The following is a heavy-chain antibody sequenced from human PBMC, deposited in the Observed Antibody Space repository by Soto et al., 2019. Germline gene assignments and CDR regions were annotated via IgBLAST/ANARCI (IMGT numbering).Heavy chain of an antibody. CDR2: INHSGST. D-gene: IGHD4-17*01. CDR3: ARRGPTDYGDYAHFDY. J-gene: IGHJ4*02. CDR1: GGSFSGYY. V-gene: IGHV4-34*01. Sequence: SETLSLTCAVYGGSFSGYYWSWIRQPPGKGLEWIGEINHSGSTNYNPSLKSRVTISVDTSKNQFSLKLSSVTAADTAVYYCARRGPTDYGDYAHFDYWGQGTLVTVSS.